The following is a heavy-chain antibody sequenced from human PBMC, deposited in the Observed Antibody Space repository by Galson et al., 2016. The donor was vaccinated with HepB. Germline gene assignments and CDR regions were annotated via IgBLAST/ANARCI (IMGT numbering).Heavy chain of an antibody. Sequence: SLRLSCAASGFIFSTYSMSWVRQAPGKGLEWVSYISSSGGTIYYADSVKGRFTISRDNAKNSLFLQMDSLRAEDTAVYYCARLPGYYNGFDYWGQGTLVTFSS. CDR3: ARLPGYYNGFDY. D-gene: IGHD3-9*01. CDR1: GFIFSTYS. CDR2: ISSSGGTI. V-gene: IGHV3-48*01. J-gene: IGHJ4*02.